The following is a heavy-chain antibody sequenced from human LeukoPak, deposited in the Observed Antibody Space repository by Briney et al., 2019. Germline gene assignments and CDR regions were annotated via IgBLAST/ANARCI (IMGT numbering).Heavy chain of an antibody. J-gene: IGHJ6*03. Sequence: PGGSLRLSCAASGFTVSSNYMSWVRQAPGKGLEWVSVIYSGGSTYYADSVKGRFTISRDNSKNTLYLQMNSLRAEDTAVYYCARDPGGYSGYDDTIYYYYMDVWGKGTTVTVSS. CDR2: IYSGGST. CDR3: ARDPGGYSGYDDTIYYYYMDV. D-gene: IGHD5-12*01. CDR1: GFTVSSNY. V-gene: IGHV3-53*05.